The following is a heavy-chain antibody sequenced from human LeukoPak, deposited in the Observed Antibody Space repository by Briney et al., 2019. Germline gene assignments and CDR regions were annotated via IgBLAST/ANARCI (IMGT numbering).Heavy chain of an antibody. CDR1: GFTFSSYA. CDR3: ARTRPYSSSWLGYFDY. Sequence: GRSLRLSCAASGFTFSSYAMHWVRQAPGKGLEWVAVISYDGSNKYYADSVKGRFTISRGNSKNTLYLQMNSLRAEDTAVYYCARTRPYSSSWLGYFDYWGQGTLVTVSS. V-gene: IGHV3-30-3*01. CDR2: ISYDGSNK. J-gene: IGHJ4*02. D-gene: IGHD6-13*01.